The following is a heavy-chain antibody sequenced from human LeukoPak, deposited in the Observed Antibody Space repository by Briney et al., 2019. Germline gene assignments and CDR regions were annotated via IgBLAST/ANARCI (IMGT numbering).Heavy chain of an antibody. CDR3: ARGGGVVVPAAAMYYYYGMDV. CDR1: GGSFSGYY. Sequence: SETLSLTCAVYGGSFSGYYWSWIRQPPGKGLEWIGEINHSGSTNYNPSPKSRVTISVDTSKNQFSLKLSSVTAADTAVYYCARGGGVVVPAAAMYYYYGMDVWGQGTTVTVSS. CDR2: INHSGST. D-gene: IGHD2-2*01. J-gene: IGHJ6*02. V-gene: IGHV4-34*01.